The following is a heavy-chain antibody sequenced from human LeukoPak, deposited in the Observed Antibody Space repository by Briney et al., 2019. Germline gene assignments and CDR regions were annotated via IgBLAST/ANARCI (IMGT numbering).Heavy chain of an antibody. CDR2: IYYSGST. J-gene: IGHJ3*02. CDR3: ARPAPDSSGYYPNDAFDI. D-gene: IGHD3-22*01. CDR1: GGSISSSSYY. Sequence: SETLSLTCTVSGGSISSSSYYWGWIRQPPGQGLEWIGSIYYSGSTYYNPSLKSRVTISVDTSKNQFSLKLSSVTAADTAVYYCARPAPDSSGYYPNDAFDIWGQGTMVTVSS. V-gene: IGHV4-39*01.